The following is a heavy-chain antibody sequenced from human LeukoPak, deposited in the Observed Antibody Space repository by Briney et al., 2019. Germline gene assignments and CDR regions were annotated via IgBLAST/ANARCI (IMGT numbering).Heavy chain of an antibody. J-gene: IGHJ4*02. CDR1: GFTFSSYA. V-gene: IGHV3-30-3*01. D-gene: IGHD6-13*01. Sequence: PGGSLRLSCAASGFTFSSYAMHWVRQAPGKGLEWVAVISYDGSNKYYADSVKGRFTISRDNSKNTLYLQMNSLRAEDTAVYYCARDNASSSWYSPYFDYWGQGTLVTVSS. CDR2: ISYDGSNK. CDR3: ARDNASSSWYSPYFDY.